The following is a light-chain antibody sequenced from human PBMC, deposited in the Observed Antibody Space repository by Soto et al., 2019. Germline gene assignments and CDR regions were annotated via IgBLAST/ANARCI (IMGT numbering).Light chain of an antibody. CDR3: VLYMTSGISV. J-gene: IGLJ7*01. V-gene: IGLV8-61*01. Sequence: QTVVTQEPSLSVSPGGTVTLTCGWSSGSVSTNYYPSWHQQTPGQAPRTLIYSTNIRSSGVPDRFSGSILGNKAALTIAGAQADDESDYYCVLYMTSGISVFGGGTQLTVL. CDR1: SGSVSTNYY. CDR2: STN.